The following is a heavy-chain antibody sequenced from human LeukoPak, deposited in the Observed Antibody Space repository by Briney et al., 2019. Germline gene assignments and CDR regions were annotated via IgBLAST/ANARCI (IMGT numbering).Heavy chain of an antibody. CDR2: IKRKGDGETT. D-gene: IGHD3-10*01. J-gene: IGHJ4*02. CDR3: TTDLGATMIRGVIVS. V-gene: IGHV3-15*05. Sequence: GGSLRLSCPASGFIFTNAWMTWVRKAPGKGLEWFGRIKRKGDGETTDYAAFVKGRFSMSRDDSRATMYLQMYSLEAEDTAVYYCTTDLGATMIRGVIVSWGQGALVTVSS. CDR1: GFIFTNAW.